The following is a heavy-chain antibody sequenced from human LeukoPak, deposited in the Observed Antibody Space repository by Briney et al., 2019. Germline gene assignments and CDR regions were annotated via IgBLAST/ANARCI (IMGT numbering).Heavy chain of an antibody. Sequence: ASVKVSCKASGYTFAHYGISWVRQAPGQGLEWMGIINPSGGSTSYAQKFQGRVTMTRDTSTSTVYMELSSLRSEDTAVYYCARDLITMVRGPFDYWGQGTLVTVSS. J-gene: IGHJ4*02. D-gene: IGHD3-10*01. CDR1: GYTFAHYG. CDR3: ARDLITMVRGPFDY. V-gene: IGHV1-46*01. CDR2: INPSGGST.